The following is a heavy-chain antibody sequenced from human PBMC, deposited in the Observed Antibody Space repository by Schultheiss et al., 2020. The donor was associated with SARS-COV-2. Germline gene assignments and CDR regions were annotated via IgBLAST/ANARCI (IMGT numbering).Heavy chain of an antibody. CDR1: GFTVSSYG. CDR2: ISGSGGST. V-gene: IGHV3-23*01. J-gene: IGHJ5*02. D-gene: IGHD6-13*01. CDR3: AREGYSSSWYRAGWFDP. Sequence: GESLKISCAASGFTVSSYGMHWVRQAPGKGLEWVSAISGSGGSTYYADSVKGRFTISRDNSKNTLYLQMNSLRAEDTAVYYCAREGYSSSWYRAGWFDPWGQGTLVTVSS.